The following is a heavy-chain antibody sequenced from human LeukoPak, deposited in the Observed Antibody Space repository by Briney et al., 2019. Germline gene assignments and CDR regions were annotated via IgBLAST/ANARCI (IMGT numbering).Heavy chain of an antibody. D-gene: IGHD2-15*01. CDR1: GITFSNFA. CDR3: AKTALAGLYFFDY. J-gene: IGHJ4*02. CDR2: ISGSGANT. Sequence: GGSLRLSCAASGITFSNFAMNWVRQAPGKGLEWVSTISGSGANTNYAASVKGRLTISRDNPKNTLYLQMNSLRAEDTAVYYCAKTALAGLYFFDYWGQGTLVTVSS. V-gene: IGHV3-23*01.